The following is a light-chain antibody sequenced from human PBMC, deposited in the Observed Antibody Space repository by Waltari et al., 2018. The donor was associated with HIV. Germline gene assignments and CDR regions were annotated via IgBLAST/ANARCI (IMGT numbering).Light chain of an antibody. Sequence: SYELTQAPSVSVSPGQTARITCSGDTLAKQYAYWYQQKPGQAPELVMYQATERPSGIPERFSGSRSGTTVTLTISRVQAADEADYYCQSIDSGGTFVFGTGTKVTVL. CDR1: TLAKQY. J-gene: IGLJ1*01. V-gene: IGLV3-25*03. CDR3: QSIDSGGTFV. CDR2: QAT.